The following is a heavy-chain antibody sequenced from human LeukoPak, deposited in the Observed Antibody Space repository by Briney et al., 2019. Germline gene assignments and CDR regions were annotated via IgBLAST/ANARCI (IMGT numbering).Heavy chain of an antibody. CDR3: GRDYYDSSGYYLGAFDI. V-gene: IGHV1-2*06. Sequence: ASVKVSCKASGYTFTGYYMHWVRHAPGQGLEWMGRINTNSGGTNYAQKFQGRVTMTRETSISTAYMELSRLRSDDKAVYYCGRDYYDSSGYYLGAFDIWGQGTMVTVSS. D-gene: IGHD3-22*01. CDR2: INTNSGGT. CDR1: GYTFTGYY. J-gene: IGHJ3*02.